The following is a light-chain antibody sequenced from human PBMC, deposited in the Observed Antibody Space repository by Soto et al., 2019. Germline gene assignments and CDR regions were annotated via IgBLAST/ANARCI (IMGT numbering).Light chain of an antibody. CDR1: QSVSSY. Sequence: EVVLTQSPATLSLSPGERVTLSCRASQSVSSYFAWYQQKPGQAPRLLIYDTFNRATGIPARFSGSGSGTDVTLTISSLEPEDFAVYYCQQHSNWPLYTFGQGTKLELK. CDR3: QQHSNWPLYT. J-gene: IGKJ2*01. CDR2: DTF. V-gene: IGKV3-11*01.